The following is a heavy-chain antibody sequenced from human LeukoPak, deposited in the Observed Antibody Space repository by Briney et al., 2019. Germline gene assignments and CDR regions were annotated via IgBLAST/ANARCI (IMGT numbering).Heavy chain of an antibody. CDR1: GFTFSSYA. Sequence: GRSLRLSCAASGFTFSSYAMHWVRQAPGKGLEWVAVISYDGSNKYYADSVKGRFTISRDNFKNTLYLQMNSLRAEDTAVYYCARRTAMVSLDYWGQGTLVTVSS. CDR3: ARRTAMVSLDY. D-gene: IGHD5-18*01. CDR2: ISYDGSNK. J-gene: IGHJ4*02. V-gene: IGHV3-30-3*01.